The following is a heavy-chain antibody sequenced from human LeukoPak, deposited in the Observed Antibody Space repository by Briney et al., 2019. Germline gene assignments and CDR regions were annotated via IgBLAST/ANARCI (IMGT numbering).Heavy chain of an antibody. CDR3: ARVRRPEYSSPSYYYYMDV. D-gene: IGHD6-6*01. V-gene: IGHV1-2*02. CDR1: GYTFTGYY. CDR2: INSNSGGT. J-gene: IGHJ6*03. Sequence: GASVKVSCKASGYTFTGYYMHWVRQAPGQGLEWMGWINSNSGGTNYAQKFQGRVTMTRDTSTTTAYMELNRLRSDDTAVYYCARVRRPEYSSPSYYYYMDVWGKGTTVTVSS.